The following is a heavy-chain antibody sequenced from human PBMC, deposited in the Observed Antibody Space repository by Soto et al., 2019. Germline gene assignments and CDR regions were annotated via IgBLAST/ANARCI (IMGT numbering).Heavy chain of an antibody. CDR2: ISYDGSNK. CDR3: AKGTRPLDAFDI. V-gene: IGHV3-30*18. Sequence: QVQLVESGGGVVQPGRSLRLSCAASGFTFSSYGMHWVRQAPGKGLEWVAVISYDGSNKYYADSVKGRFTISRDNAKNTRYLQMNSLRAEDTAVYYCAKGTRPLDAFDIWGQGTMVTVSS. J-gene: IGHJ3*02. CDR1: GFTFSSYG. D-gene: IGHD4-17*01.